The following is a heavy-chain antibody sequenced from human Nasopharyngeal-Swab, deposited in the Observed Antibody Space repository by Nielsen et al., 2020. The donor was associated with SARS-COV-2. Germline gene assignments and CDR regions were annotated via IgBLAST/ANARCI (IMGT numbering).Heavy chain of an antibody. Sequence: GESLKISCAASGFSFSTYWMDWVRQAPGKGPEWVSRIDNDGRRTFYADLLKGRFTISRDNTKNTLYLQMNSLSAEDTALYYCVKYGSGWGQGTLVTVSS. CDR3: VKYGSG. CDR1: GFSFSTYW. CDR2: IDNDGRRT. V-gene: IGHV3-74*01. J-gene: IGHJ4*02. D-gene: IGHD6-19*01.